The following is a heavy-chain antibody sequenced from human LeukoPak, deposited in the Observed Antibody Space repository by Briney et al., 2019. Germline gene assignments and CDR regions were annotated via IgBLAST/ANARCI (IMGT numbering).Heavy chain of an antibody. V-gene: IGHV3-23*01. D-gene: IGHD6-13*01. CDR1: GFIFSNYA. CDR3: AKSTYGSSWDFDY. J-gene: IGHJ4*02. CDR2: ISGSGGST. Sequence: GGPLRLSCAASGAASGFIFSNYAMNWVRQAPGKGLEWVSAISGSGGSTYYADSVKGRFTISRDNSKNTLYLQMNSLRAEDTAVYYCAKSTYGSSWDFDYWGQGTLVTVSS.